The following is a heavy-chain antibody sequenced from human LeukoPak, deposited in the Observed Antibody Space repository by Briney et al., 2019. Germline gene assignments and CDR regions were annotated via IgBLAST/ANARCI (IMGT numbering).Heavy chain of an antibody. CDR3: AKLTLGVQHTDAFDI. D-gene: IGHD3-16*01. CDR2: ISYDGSNK. CDR1: GFTFSSYG. J-gene: IGHJ3*02. V-gene: IGHV3-30*18. Sequence: PGGSLRLSCAASGFTFSSYGMHWVRQAPGKGLEWVAVISYDGSNKYYADSVKGRFTISRDNSKNTLYLQMNSLRAEDTAVYYCAKLTLGVQHTDAFDIWGQGTMVTVSS.